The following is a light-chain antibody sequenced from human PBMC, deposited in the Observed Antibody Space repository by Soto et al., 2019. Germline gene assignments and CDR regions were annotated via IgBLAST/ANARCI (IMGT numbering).Light chain of an antibody. Sequence: QPVLTQSPSASASLGASVKLTCTLSSGHSSYAIAWHQQQPEKGPRYLMKFNSDGSHSKGDGIPDRFSGSSSGAEHYLTISSLQSEDEADYYCQTWGTGIVVFGGGTKVTVL. CDR3: QTWGTGIVV. J-gene: IGLJ2*01. CDR1: SGHSSYA. V-gene: IGLV4-69*01. CDR2: FNSDGSH.